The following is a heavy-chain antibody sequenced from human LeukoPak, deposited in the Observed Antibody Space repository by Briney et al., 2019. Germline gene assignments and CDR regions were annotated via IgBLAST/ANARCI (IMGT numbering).Heavy chain of an antibody. CDR3: ARGVQTDMITFGGVIVWGPTFDY. J-gene: IGHJ4*02. D-gene: IGHD3-16*02. Sequence: SETLSLTCAVYGGSFSGYYWSWIRQPPGKGLEWIGEINHSGSTNYNPSLKSRVTISVDTSKNQFSLKLSSVTAADTAVYYCARGVQTDMITFGGVIVWGPTFDYWGQGTLVTVSS. CDR1: GGSFSGYY. V-gene: IGHV4-34*01. CDR2: INHSGST.